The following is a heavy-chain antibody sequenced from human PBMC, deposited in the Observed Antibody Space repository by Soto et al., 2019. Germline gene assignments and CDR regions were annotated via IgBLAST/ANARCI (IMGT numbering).Heavy chain of an antibody. CDR1: GGSISSGDYY. J-gene: IGHJ4*02. Sequence: SETLSLTCTVSGGSISSGDYYWSWIRQPPGKGLEWIGYIYYSGSTYYNPSLKSRVTISVDTSKNQFSLKLSSVTAADTAVYYCARGLEWLRFGWYFDYWGQGTLVTVSS. V-gene: IGHV4-30-4*01. CDR2: IYYSGST. D-gene: IGHD5-12*01. CDR3: ARGLEWLRFGWYFDY.